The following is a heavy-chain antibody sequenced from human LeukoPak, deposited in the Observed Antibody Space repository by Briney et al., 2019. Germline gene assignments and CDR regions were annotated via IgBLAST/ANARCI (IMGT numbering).Heavy chain of an antibody. J-gene: IGHJ6*02. Sequence: GSLRLSCAASAFTFSNHWMTWVRQAPGKGLEWLANINQDGSEKAYVDSVKGRFTISRDNAKNSLYLQINSLRAEDTAVYYCASITMVRGLRSYGMDVWGQGTTVTVSS. CDR3: ASITMVRGLRSYGMDV. V-gene: IGHV3-7*03. D-gene: IGHD3-10*01. CDR1: AFTFSNHW. CDR2: INQDGSEK.